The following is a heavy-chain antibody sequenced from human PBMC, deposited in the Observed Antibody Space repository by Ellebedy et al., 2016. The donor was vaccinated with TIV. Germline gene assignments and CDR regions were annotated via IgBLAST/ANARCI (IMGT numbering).Heavy chain of an antibody. D-gene: IGHD4-17*01. CDR3: ARSDYGDYAGMDV. Sequence: SQTLSLTXXVSGGSISSGGYSWSWIRQPPGKGLEWIGYIYHSGSTYYNPSLKNRVTISVDRSKNQFSLKLSSVTAADTAVYYCARSDYGDYAGMDVWGQGTTVTVSS. CDR2: IYHSGST. V-gene: IGHV4-30-2*01. J-gene: IGHJ6*02. CDR1: GGSISSGGYS.